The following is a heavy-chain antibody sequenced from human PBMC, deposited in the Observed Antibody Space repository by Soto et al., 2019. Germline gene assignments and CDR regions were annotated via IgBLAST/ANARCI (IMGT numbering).Heavy chain of an antibody. J-gene: IGHJ4*02. Sequence: SETLSLTCAVYGGSFSGYYWTWIRQPPGKGLEWIGEINHSGSTNQNPSLKSRLSISVDASKNQFSLKLRSVTAADTAVYYCVRGVTLKLAVQRDAPDKCYIDSWGQGTQVTVSS. CDR3: VRGVTLKLAVQRDAPDKCYIDS. D-gene: IGHD3-22*01. CDR2: INHSGST. V-gene: IGHV4-34*01. CDR1: GGSFSGYY.